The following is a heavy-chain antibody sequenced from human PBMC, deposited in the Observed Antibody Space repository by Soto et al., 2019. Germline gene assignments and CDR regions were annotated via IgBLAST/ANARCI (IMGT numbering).Heavy chain of an antibody. Sequence: QVQLVESGGGVVQPGRSLRLSCAASGFTFNTYGMHWVRQAPGKGLEWVAGTSYDGSNKYYADSVKGRFTISRDNAKNTRDVEMNSLRVEDTAVYYCVKGATGGPRGYFDLWGRGTLVTVSS. D-gene: IGHD3-16*01. V-gene: IGHV3-30*18. CDR2: TSYDGSNK. J-gene: IGHJ2*01. CDR1: GFTFNTYG. CDR3: VKGATGGPRGYFDL.